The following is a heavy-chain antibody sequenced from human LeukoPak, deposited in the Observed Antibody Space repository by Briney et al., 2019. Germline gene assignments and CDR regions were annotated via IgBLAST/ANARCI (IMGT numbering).Heavy chain of an antibody. Sequence: SETLSLTYTVSGGSISSSSYYWGWIRQPPGKGLEWIGSIYYSGSTYYNPSLKSRVTISVDTSKNQFSLKLSSVTAADTAVYYCARWRYSGYLHHFDYWGQGTLVTVSS. CDR2: IYYSGST. CDR3: ARWRYSGYLHHFDY. V-gene: IGHV4-39*01. D-gene: IGHD5-12*01. CDR1: GGSISSSSYY. J-gene: IGHJ4*02.